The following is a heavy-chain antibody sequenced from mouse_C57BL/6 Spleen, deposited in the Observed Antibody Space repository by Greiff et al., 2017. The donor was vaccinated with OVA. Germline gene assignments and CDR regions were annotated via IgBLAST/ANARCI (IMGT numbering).Heavy chain of an antibody. CDR3: ARGGTSGFAY. CDR1: GFTFSDYG. V-gene: IGHV5-15*01. CDR2: ISNLAYSI. D-gene: IGHD2-14*01. Sequence: EVNLVESGGGLVQPGGSLKLSCAASGFTFSDYGMAWVRQAPRKGPEWVAFISNLAYSIYYADTVTGRFTISRENAKNTLYLEMSSLRSEDTAMYYCARGGTSGFAYWGQGTLVTVSA. J-gene: IGHJ3*01.